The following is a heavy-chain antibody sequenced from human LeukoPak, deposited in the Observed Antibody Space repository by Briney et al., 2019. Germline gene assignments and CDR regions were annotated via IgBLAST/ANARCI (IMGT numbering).Heavy chain of an antibody. Sequence: GGSLRLSCAASGFTFSSYSMNWVRQAPGKGLEWVSYISSSSSTIYYADSVKGRFTISRDNSKNTLYLQMNSLRAEDTAVYYCAREENAFDFWGQGTMVTVSS. CDR1: GFTFSSYS. CDR3: AREENAFDF. CDR2: ISSSSSTI. J-gene: IGHJ3*01. V-gene: IGHV3-48*01. D-gene: IGHD5-24*01.